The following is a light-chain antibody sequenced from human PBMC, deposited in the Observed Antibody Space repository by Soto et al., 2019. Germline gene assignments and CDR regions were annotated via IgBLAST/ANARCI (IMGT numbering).Light chain of an antibody. V-gene: IGKV1-5*03. J-gene: IGKJ1*01. CDR1: QSISSW. CDR3: QQDKSYPWT. Sequence: DIEMTQSPSTLSASVGDRVTITCRASQSISSWLAWYQQKPGKAPKLLIYKASSLESGVPSRFSGSGPGTEFTLTISSLQPDDFATYYCQQDKSYPWTFGQGTKVDIK. CDR2: KAS.